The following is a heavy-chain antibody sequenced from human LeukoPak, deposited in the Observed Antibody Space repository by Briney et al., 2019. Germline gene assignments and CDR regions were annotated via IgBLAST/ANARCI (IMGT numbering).Heavy chain of an antibody. D-gene: IGHD2-2*01. Sequence: ASVKVSCKASGYTFTSYGFTWVRQAPGQGLEWMGWISAYNGNTNYAQKFQGRVTMTTDTSTSTAYMELRSLRSDDTAVYYCARDGSDTKRSFDPWGQGTLVTVSS. V-gene: IGHV1-18*01. CDR2: ISAYNGNT. CDR1: GYTFTSYG. CDR3: ARDGSDTKRSFDP. J-gene: IGHJ5*02.